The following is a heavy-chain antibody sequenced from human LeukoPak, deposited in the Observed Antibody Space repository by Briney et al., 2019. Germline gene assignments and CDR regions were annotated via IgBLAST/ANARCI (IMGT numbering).Heavy chain of an antibody. Sequence: GGSLRLSCAASGFTFSSYWMSWVRQAPGKGLECVANIKQDGSEKYYVDSVRGRLTLSRDNAKSSLYLQMNSMRVEETAVYYCATSAARAIESWGQGTLVTVSS. CDR1: GFTFSSYW. CDR2: IKQDGSEK. D-gene: IGHD6-25*01. V-gene: IGHV3-7*01. J-gene: IGHJ4*02. CDR3: ATSAARAIES.